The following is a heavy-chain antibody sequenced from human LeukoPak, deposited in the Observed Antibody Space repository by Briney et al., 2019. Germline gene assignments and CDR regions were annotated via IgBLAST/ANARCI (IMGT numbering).Heavy chain of an antibody. CDR3: ARHSLIFGVWNWFDP. CDR2: NYYSEST. Sequence: KPSETLSLTCTVSGGPISSSNYYWGWIRQPPGKGLERLGRNYYSESTYYNPSLKSRVTISVDTSKNQFSLKLSSVTAADTAVYYCARHSLIFGVWNWFDPWGQGTLVTVSS. CDR1: GGPISSSNYY. D-gene: IGHD3-3*01. V-gene: IGHV4-39*01. J-gene: IGHJ5*02.